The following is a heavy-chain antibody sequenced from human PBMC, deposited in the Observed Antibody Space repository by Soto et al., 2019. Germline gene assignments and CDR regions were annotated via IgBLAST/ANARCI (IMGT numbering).Heavy chain of an antibody. CDR1: GYSFTSYW. Sequence: SLKISCKGSGYSFTSYWISWVRQMPGKGLEWMGRIDPSDSYTNYSPSFQGHVTISADKSISTAYLQWSSLKASDTAMYYCATREADCSGGSCYYYGMDVWGQGTTVTVSS. J-gene: IGHJ6*02. CDR3: ATREADCSGGSCYYYGMDV. D-gene: IGHD2-15*01. V-gene: IGHV5-10-1*01. CDR2: IDPSDSYT.